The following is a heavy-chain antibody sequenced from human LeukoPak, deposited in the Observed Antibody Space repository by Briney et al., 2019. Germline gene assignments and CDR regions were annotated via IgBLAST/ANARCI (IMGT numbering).Heavy chain of an antibody. Sequence: GGSLRLSCAASGFTFSSYSMNWVRQAPGKGLEWVSYISSSSTIYYADSVKGRFTISRDNAKNSLYLQMNSLRAEDTAVYYCARDRYYGSGRHYWGQGTLVTVSS. CDR3: ARDRYYGSGRHY. CDR1: GFTFSSYS. CDR2: ISSSSTI. D-gene: IGHD3-10*01. J-gene: IGHJ4*02. V-gene: IGHV3-48*01.